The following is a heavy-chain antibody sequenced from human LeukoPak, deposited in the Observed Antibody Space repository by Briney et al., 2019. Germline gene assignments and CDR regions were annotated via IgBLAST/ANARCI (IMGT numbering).Heavy chain of an antibody. CDR3: ARRELRRSGSYYTGFDP. V-gene: IGHV4-39*01. CDR2: IYYSGST. J-gene: IGHJ5*02. Sequence: SETLSLTCTVSGGSISSSSYYWGWIRQPPGKGLEWIGSIYYSGSTYYNPSLKSRVTISVDTFKNQFSLKLSSVTAADTAVYYCARRELRRSGSYYTGFDPWGQGTLVTVSS. D-gene: IGHD3-10*01. CDR1: GGSISSSSYY.